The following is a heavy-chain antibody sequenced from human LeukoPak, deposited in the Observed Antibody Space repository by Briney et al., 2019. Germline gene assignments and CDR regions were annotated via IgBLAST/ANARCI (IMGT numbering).Heavy chain of an antibody. CDR2: IYYSGST. Sequence: SETLSLTCTVSGGSISSYYWSWIRQPPGKGLEWIGYIYYSGSTNYNPSLKSRVTISVDTSKNQFSLKLSSVTAADTAVYYCARDLAYSSRFQYYYGMDVWGQGTTVTVSS. V-gene: IGHV4-59*01. CDR1: GGSISSYY. CDR3: ARDLAYSSRFQYYYGMDV. D-gene: IGHD6-19*01. J-gene: IGHJ6*02.